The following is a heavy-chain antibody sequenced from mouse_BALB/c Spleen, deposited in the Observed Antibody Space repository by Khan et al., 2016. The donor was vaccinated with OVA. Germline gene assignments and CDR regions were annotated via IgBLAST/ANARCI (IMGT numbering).Heavy chain of an antibody. CDR2: IWGGGST. Sequence: QVQLKQSGPGLVAPSQNLSITCTVSGFSLSDSGVSWIRQTPGKGLEWLGVIWGGGSTYYNSALRSRLSISKDNSKSQVFLKMTSLQSDDSAMFYCAKGVWAHYYTLDYWGQGTSVTVSS. V-gene: IGHV2-6-5*01. J-gene: IGHJ4*01. CDR3: AKGVWAHYYTLDY. CDR1: GFSLSDSG.